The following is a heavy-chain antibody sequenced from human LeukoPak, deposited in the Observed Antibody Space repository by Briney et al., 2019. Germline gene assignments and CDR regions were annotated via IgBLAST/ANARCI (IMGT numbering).Heavy chain of an antibody. CDR1: GGSISSYY. J-gene: IGHJ3*02. CDR3: ATGYSSSWYAFDI. V-gene: IGHV4-59*12. Sequence: SETLSLTCTVSGGSISSYYWSWIRQPPGKGLEWFGYIYYSVNTNYNPSLKSRVTISVDTSKNQFSLKLSSVTAADTAVYYCATGYSSSWYAFDIWGQGAMVTVSS. CDR2: IYYSVNT. D-gene: IGHD6-13*01.